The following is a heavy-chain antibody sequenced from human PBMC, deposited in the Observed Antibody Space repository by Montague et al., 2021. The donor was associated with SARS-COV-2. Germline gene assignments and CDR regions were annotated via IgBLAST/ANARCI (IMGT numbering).Heavy chain of an antibody. J-gene: IGHJ4*02. CDR1: GDSISRSNW. V-gene: IGHV4-4*02. CDR2: IYHGGSP. Sequence: SETLSLTCTVSGDSISRSNWWTWVRQPPGKGLEWIGEIYHGGSPNYNPSFKSRVTISVDRSKSQFSLNLRSVTAADTAVYHCARKTIYFDYWGQGTLVTVSS. D-gene: IGHD1/OR15-1a*01. CDR3: ARKTIYFDY.